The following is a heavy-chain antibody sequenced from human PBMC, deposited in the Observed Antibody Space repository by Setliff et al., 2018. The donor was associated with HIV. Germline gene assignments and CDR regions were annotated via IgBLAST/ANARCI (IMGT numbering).Heavy chain of an antibody. D-gene: IGHD3-22*01. Sequence: PGGSLRLSCAASGFTFTSYAMNWVRQAPGEGLEWVSAILSTGERTFYADSVKGRFTISRDNSKNTVYLQTNSLRAEDTAEYYCAKELAASGLGYFDSWGRGILVTV. CDR1: GFTFTSYA. CDR2: ILSTGERT. CDR3: AKELAASGLGYFDS. V-gene: IGHV3-23*01. J-gene: IGHJ4*02.